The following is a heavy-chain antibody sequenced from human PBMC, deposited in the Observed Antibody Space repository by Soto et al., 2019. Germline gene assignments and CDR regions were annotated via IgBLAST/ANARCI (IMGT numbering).Heavy chain of an antibody. D-gene: IGHD6-13*01. CDR1: GYTFTGYF. V-gene: IGHV1-2*02. Sequence: GASVKVSCKASGYTFTGYFMHWVRQAPGQGLEWMGWFNPNSGDTDYAQKFQGRVTMTRDTSITTAYMELTRLGSDDTAVYYCARVLFNRPGIANAIDYWGQGTMVTVSS. CDR3: ARVLFNRPGIANAIDY. CDR2: FNPNSGDT. J-gene: IGHJ4*02.